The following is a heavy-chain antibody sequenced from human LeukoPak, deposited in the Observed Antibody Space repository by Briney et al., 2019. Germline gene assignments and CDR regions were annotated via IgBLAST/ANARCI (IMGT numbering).Heavy chain of an antibody. D-gene: IGHD3-3*01. CDR1: GFTFSSYS. CDR3: ARDMRPNDFWNGYYLDY. Sequence: PGGSLRLSCAASGFTFSSYSMNWVRQAPGKGLEWVSSISSSSSYIYYADSVKGRFTISRDNAKNSLYLQMNSLRAEDTAVYYCARDMRPNDFWNGYYLDYWGQGTLVTVSS. V-gene: IGHV3-21*01. CDR2: ISSSSSYI. J-gene: IGHJ4*02.